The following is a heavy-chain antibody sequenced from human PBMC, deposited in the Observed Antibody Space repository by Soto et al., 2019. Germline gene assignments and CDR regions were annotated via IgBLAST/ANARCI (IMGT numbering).Heavy chain of an antibody. CDR1: GGSISSGDYY. Sequence: LALTCTVSGGSISSGDYYWSWIRQPPGKGLEWIGYIYYSGSTYYNPSLKSRVTISVDTSKNQFSLKLSSVTAADTAVYYCASLTYYDFWSGYNGMDVWGQGTTVTVSS. V-gene: IGHV4-30-4*01. CDR3: ASLTYYDFWSGYNGMDV. D-gene: IGHD3-3*01. CDR2: IYYSGST. J-gene: IGHJ6*02.